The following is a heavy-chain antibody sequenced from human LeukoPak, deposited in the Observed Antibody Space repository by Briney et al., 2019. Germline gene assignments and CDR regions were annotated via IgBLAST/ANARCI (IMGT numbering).Heavy chain of an antibody. CDR1: GYTFTSFG. V-gene: IGHV1-18*01. CDR3: ARFKVEYYFDY. CDR2: FSAYNGNT. J-gene: IGHJ4*02. D-gene: IGHD5-24*01. Sequence: VASVKVSCKASGYTFTSFGISWVRQAPGQGLEWMGWFSAYNGNTNYAQKLQGRVTMTTDTSTRTAYIELRSLRSDDTAVYYCARFKVEYYFDYWGQGTLVTVSS.